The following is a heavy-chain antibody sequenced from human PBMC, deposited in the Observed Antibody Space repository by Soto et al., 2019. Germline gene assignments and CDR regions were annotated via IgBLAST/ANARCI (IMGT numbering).Heavy chain of an antibody. CDR3: ARVNDILPAIDY. D-gene: IGHD3-9*01. CDR2: IYYSGST. V-gene: IGHV4-30-4*01. Sequence: SETLSLTCTVSGGSISSGDYYWSWIRQPPGKGLEWIGYIYYSGSTYYNPSLKSRVTISVDTSKNQFSLKLSSVTAADTAVYYCARVNDILPAIDYWGQGTLVTVSS. CDR1: GGSISSGDYY. J-gene: IGHJ4*02.